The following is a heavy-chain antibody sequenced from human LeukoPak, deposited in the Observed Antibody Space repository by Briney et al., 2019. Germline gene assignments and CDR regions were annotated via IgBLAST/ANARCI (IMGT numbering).Heavy chain of an antibody. Sequence: GGSLRLSCAASGFTFSSYAMRWVRQAPGKGLEWVAVISYDGSNKYYADSVKGRFTISRDNAKNSLYLQMNSLRAEDTAEYFCVRAIAAADSYWGQGTLVTVSS. J-gene: IGHJ4*02. CDR2: ISYDGSNK. D-gene: IGHD6-13*01. CDR1: GFTFSSYA. CDR3: VRAIAAADSY. V-gene: IGHV3-30-3*01.